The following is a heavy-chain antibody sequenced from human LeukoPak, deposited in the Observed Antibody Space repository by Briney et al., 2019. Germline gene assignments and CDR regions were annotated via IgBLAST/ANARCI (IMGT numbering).Heavy chain of an antibody. J-gene: IGHJ5*02. CDR3: ARDGASSGYYQTRNWFDP. CDR2: INVGNGNT. V-gene: IGHV1-3*01. Sequence: ASVKVSCKASGYTFTSYAMHWVRQAPGQRLEWMGWINVGNGNTKYSQKFQGRVTITRDTSASTAYMELSSLRSEDTAVYYCARDGASSGYYQTRNWFDPWGQGTLVTVSS. CDR1: GYTFTSYA. D-gene: IGHD3-22*01.